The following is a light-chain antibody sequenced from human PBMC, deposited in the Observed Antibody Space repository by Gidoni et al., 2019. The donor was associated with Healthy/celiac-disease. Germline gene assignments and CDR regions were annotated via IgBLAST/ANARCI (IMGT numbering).Light chain of an antibody. V-gene: IGLV1-40*01. CDR2: GNS. CDR1: SFNIGAGYD. J-gene: IGLJ3*02. Sequence: QSVLTQPPSMSGAPGQRVTISCTWSSFNIGAGYDVHWYQQLPGTAPKLLIYGNSNRPSGVPDRFSGSKSGTSASLAITGLQAEDEADYYCQSYDSSLSGWVFGGGTKLTVL. CDR3: QSYDSSLSGWV.